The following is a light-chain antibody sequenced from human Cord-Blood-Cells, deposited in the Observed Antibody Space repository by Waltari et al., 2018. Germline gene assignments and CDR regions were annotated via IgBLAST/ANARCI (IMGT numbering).Light chain of an antibody. CDR1: QSVLYSFTNKDY. V-gene: IGKV4-1*01. CDR2: WAS. CDR3: QKYYSTPWT. J-gene: IGKJ1*01. Sequence: DIVITPSQESLAVSLGERTTNNCKSSQSVLYSFTNKDYLAWNQEKPEQPPKLLVYWASTRESVVPDRFSGSGSGTDFTLTISSLQAEDVAVYYCQKYYSTPWTFGQGTKVEIK.